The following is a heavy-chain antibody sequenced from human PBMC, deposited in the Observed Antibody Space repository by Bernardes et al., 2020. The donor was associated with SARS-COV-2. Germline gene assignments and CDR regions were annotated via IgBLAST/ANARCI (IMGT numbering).Heavy chain of an antibody. Sequence: SETLSLTCTFSGDSISTSGDSISTSSSLWGWVRQPPGKGLEWIGTVYYYSGSTYSNPSLKSRVTMSVDTSKKQFSLNLSSVTGADTAVYYCVRQGDQWLVLNWGQGTLVTVSS. CDR1: GDSISTSGDSISTSSSL. CDR3: VRQGDQWLVLN. D-gene: IGHD6-19*01. CDR2: VYYYSGST. V-gene: IGHV4-39*01. J-gene: IGHJ4*02.